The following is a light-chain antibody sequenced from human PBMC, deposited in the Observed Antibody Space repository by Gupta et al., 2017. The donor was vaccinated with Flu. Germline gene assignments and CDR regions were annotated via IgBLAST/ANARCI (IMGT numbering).Light chain of an antibody. CDR3: QQDENSPRA. CDR2: GAS. Sequence: DSGTLTYRPSQSIRSNYLPWFQQKPGQSPRLLLYGASSRATGIPDRFSGSGSGTDFTLTISRVEPEDVAVYYCQQDENSPRAFGQGTKVEIK. V-gene: IGKV3-20*01. J-gene: IGKJ1*01. CDR1: QSIRSNY.